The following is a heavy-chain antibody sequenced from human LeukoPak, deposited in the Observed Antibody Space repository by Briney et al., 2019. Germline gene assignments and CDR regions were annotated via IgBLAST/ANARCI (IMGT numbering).Heavy chain of an antibody. Sequence: SVKVSCTASGGTFNIYAISWVRQAPGQGLEWMGGIITMSDTANYPQKFRGRLTITADIPTSTVYMELSSLRSEDTAVYYCAREDDTGRYMGDDAFDIWGQGTMVTVSS. CDR2: IITMSDTA. CDR3: AREDDTGRYMGDDAFDI. D-gene: IGHD1-26*01. CDR1: GGTFNIYA. J-gene: IGHJ3*02. V-gene: IGHV1-69*06.